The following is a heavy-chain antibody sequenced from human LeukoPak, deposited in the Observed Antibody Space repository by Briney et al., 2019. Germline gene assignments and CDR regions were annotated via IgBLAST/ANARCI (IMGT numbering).Heavy chain of an antibody. J-gene: IGHJ4*02. D-gene: IGHD2-15*01. CDR1: GFTFSSYA. CDR2: ISYDGSNK. V-gene: IGHV3-30*04. Sequence: GSLRLSCAASGFTFSSYAMHWVRQAPGKGLEWVAVISYDGSNKYYADSVKGRFTISRDNSKNTLYLQMNSLRAEDTAVYYCARSAATFRVRHYFDYWGQGTLVTVSS. CDR3: ARSAATFRVRHYFDY.